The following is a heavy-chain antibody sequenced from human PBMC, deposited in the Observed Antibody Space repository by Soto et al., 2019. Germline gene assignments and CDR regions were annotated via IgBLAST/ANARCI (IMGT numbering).Heavy chain of an antibody. CDR3: ASTIWCGELLTENYFDY. CDR2: IYYSGST. Sequence: SETLSLTCTVSGGSISSYYWSWIRQPPGKGLEWIGYIYYSGSTNYNPSLKSRVTISVDTSKNQFSLKLSSVTAADTAVYHFASTIWCGELLTENYFDYGGQGTLVTVSS. D-gene: IGHD3-10*01. V-gene: IGHV4-59*08. CDR1: GGSISSYY. J-gene: IGHJ4*02.